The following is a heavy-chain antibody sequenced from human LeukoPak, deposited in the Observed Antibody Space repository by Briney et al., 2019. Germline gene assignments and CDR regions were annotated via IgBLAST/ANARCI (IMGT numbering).Heavy chain of an antibody. J-gene: IGHJ4*02. CDR2: IRTTAEGAKYA. V-gene: IGHV3-48*02. D-gene: IGHD3-9*01. CDR1: GFSFTDYP. CDR3: ATDQRYAFDY. Sequence: QLVESGGVLVQPGGSLRLSCATPGFSFTDYPMNWVRQTPGKGLEWISNIRTTAEGAKYAYYADSVKGRVTISRDDGKNTLYLHMNSLRDDDTAVYYCATDQRYAFDYWGQGILVTVSS.